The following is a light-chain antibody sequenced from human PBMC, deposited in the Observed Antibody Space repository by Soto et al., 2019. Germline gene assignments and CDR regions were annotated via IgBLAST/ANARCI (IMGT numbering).Light chain of an antibody. J-gene: IGLJ2*01. CDR1: SSNIGAGYE. CDR2: GNS. V-gene: IGLV1-40*01. CDR3: QSYDSSLSGAE. Sequence: QSVLTQPPSVSGAPGQRVTISCTGSSSNIGAGYEAHWYQQLPGTAPKLLIYGNSNRPSGVPDRFSGSKSGTSASLAITGLQAEDEADYYCQSYDSSLSGAEFGGGTKLTVL.